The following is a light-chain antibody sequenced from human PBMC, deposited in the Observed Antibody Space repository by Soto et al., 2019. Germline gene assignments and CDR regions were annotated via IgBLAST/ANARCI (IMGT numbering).Light chain of an antibody. J-gene: IGLJ2*01. CDR2: EVS. V-gene: IGLV2-8*01. Sequence: QSALTQPPSASGSPGQSVTISCTGTSSDVGGYNYVSWYQQHPGKAPKLMIYEVSKRPSGVPDRFSGSKSGNTASLTVSGRQAEDEADYYCSSYAGSNSVAFGGGTKVTVL. CDR1: SSDVGGYNY. CDR3: SSYAGSNSVA.